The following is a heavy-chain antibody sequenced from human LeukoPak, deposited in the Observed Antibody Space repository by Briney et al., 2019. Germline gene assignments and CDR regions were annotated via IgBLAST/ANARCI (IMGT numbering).Heavy chain of an antibody. CDR1: GFNFRSLY. V-gene: IGHV3-72*01. D-gene: IGHD3-10*01. CDR2: IRNEANSYTT. J-gene: IGHJ4*02. Sequence: PGGSLRLSCAASGFNFRSLYMDWVRQAPGKGLEWVGRIRNEANSYTTDYATSVKGRFTISRDDSKNSLFLQMNSLKTEDTAVYYCAKLKGWYGEGYFDYWGQGTLVTVSA. CDR3: AKLKGWYGEGYFDY.